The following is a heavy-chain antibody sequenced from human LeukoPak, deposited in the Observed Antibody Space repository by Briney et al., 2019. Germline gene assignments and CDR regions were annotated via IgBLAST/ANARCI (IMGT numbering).Heavy chain of an antibody. Sequence: GGTLRLSCAASGFTFRGYDINWVRQAPGKGLEWVSVIRGSSGSTYYADSVKGRFTISRDDSKNTLYLQMNSLRAEDTAVYYCAKEREYSGYEPLPNDYWGQGTLVTVSS. CDR2: IRGSSGST. CDR3: AKEREYSGYEPLPNDY. J-gene: IGHJ4*02. D-gene: IGHD5-12*01. V-gene: IGHV3-23*01. CDR1: GFTFRGYD.